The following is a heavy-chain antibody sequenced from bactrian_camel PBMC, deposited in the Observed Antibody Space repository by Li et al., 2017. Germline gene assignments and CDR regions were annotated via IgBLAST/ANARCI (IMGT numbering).Heavy chain of an antibody. Sequence: VQLVESGGGSVQSGGSLRLSCAASGYTFSSYCMGTFRQAPGKEREGVAAIDSDASTSYADSVKGRFTISQDSARNTLYLQMNNLKPEDTAMYYCAAGRNSYCRPTVDLHYRGQGTQVTVS. V-gene: IGHV3S26*01. J-gene: IGHJ4*01. CDR3: AAGRNSYCRPTVDLHY. CDR2: IDSDAST. D-gene: IGHD6*01. CDR1: GYTFSSYC.